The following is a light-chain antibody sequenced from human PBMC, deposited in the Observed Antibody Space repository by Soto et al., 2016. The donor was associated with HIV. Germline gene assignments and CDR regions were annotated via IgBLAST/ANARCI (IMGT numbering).Light chain of an antibody. CDR1: QGMSSY. J-gene: IGKJ1*01. Sequence: DIQMTQSPSTLSASVGDRVTITCRASQGMSSYLAWYQQKPGKAPDLLIYAASTLHSGVPSRFSGSGSGTEFTLTISSLQPEDFAIYYCQHLNSFLPWTFGQGTKVEVK. V-gene: IGKV1-9*01. CDR2: AAS. CDR3: QHLNSFLPWT.